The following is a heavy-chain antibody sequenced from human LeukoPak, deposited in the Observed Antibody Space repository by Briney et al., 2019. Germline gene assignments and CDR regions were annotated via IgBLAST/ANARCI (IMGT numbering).Heavy chain of an antibody. Sequence: ASVKVSCKASGYTFTGYYMHWVRQAPGQGLEWMGWINPNSGGTNYAQKFQGRVTMTRDTSISTAYMELSRLRSDDTAVYYCARAWVRGATPSFYWGQGTLVTVSS. CDR3: ARAWVRGATPSFY. V-gene: IGHV1-2*02. CDR2: INPNSGGT. D-gene: IGHD3-10*01. J-gene: IGHJ4*02. CDR1: GYTFTGYY.